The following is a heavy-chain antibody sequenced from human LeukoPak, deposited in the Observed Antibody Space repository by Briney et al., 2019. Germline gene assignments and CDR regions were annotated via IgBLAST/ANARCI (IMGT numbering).Heavy chain of an antibody. D-gene: IGHD3-22*01. V-gene: IGHV3-23*01. CDR2: ISSSGGST. Sequence: GGSLRLSCAASGFTFSSYAMNWVRQAPGKGLEWVSAISSSGGSTYYADPVKGRFTISRDNSKSTLYLQMNSLRAEDTAVYYCAKDPRRNHYDSSGYLVYWGQGTLVTVSS. J-gene: IGHJ4*02. CDR1: GFTFSSYA. CDR3: AKDPRRNHYDSSGYLVY.